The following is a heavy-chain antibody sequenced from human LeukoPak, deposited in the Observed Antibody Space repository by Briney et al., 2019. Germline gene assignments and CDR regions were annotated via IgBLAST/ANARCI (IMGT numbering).Heavy chain of an antibody. Sequence: PGGSLRLSCTASGFTFGDYAMSWVRQAPGKGLEWVGFIRSKAYGGTTEYAASVKGRFTISRDDSKSIAYPQMNSLKTEDTAVYYCTREEVVVAATRHYYYYYGMDVWGQGTTVTVSS. CDR2: IRSKAYGGTT. D-gene: IGHD2-15*01. CDR1: GFTFGDYA. J-gene: IGHJ6*02. CDR3: TREEVVVAATRHYYYYYGMDV. V-gene: IGHV3-49*04.